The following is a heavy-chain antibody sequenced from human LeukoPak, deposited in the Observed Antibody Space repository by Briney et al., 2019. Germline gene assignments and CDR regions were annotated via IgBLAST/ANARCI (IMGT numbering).Heavy chain of an antibody. J-gene: IGHJ4*02. D-gene: IGHD1-26*01. CDR1: GGTFSSYA. CDR3: ARERHHQWGETDY. CDR2: IIPIFGTA. Sequence: GASVKVSCKASGGTFSSYAISWVRQAPGQGLEWMGGIIPIFGTANYAQKFQGRVTITADESTSTAYMELSSLRSEDTAVYYCARERHHQWGETDYWGQGTLVTVSS. V-gene: IGHV1-69*13.